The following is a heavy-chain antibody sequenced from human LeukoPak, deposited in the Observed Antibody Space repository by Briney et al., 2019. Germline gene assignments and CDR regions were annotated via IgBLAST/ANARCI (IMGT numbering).Heavy chain of an antibody. CDR1: GGSFSGYY. V-gene: IGHV4-34*12. J-gene: IGHJ3*02. Sequence: SETLSLTCAVYGGSFSGYYWSWLRQPPGKGLEWIGEIVHSGNTKYNPSLKSRVTISVDTSKNQFSLNLTSVTAADTAVYYCARFGSSTWYKGAFDIWGQGTVVTVAS. D-gene: IGHD6-13*01. CDR3: ARFGSSTWYKGAFDI. CDR2: IVHSGNT.